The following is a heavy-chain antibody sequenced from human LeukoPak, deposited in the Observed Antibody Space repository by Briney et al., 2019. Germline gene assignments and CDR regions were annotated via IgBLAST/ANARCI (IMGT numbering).Heavy chain of an antibody. Sequence: ASVKVSCKASGYTFTSYGISWVRQAPGQGLEWRGWISAYNGNTNYAQKLQGRVTMTTDTSTSTAYMELRSLRSDDTAVYYCARVPSMVRGRNHNWFDPWGQGTLVTVSS. V-gene: IGHV1-18*01. J-gene: IGHJ5*02. CDR1: GYTFTSYG. CDR2: ISAYNGNT. D-gene: IGHD3-10*01. CDR3: ARVPSMVRGRNHNWFDP.